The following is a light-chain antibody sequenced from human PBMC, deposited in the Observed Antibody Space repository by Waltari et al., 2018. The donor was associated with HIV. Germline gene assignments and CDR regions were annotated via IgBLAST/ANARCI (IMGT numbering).Light chain of an antibody. J-gene: IGLJ3*02. CDR2: DNT. V-gene: IGLV1-51*01. Sequence: QSILTQPPSLSAAPGQQVTISGSGRDSNICRNYVSWYQQLPGIAPKLIIDDNTSRPSGIPDRFSGSKSGSSATLVISDLQIGDEADYYCETWDSYLDTGVFGGGTKVTVL. CDR3: ETWDSYLDTGV. CDR1: DSNICRNY.